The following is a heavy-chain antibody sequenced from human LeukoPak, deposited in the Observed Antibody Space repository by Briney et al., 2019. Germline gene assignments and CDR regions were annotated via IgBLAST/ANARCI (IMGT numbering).Heavy chain of an antibody. D-gene: IGHD2-2*01. V-gene: IGHV1-24*01. Sequence: ASVKVSCEVSVYTLTVLSMHGVREAPGKGREGGVGFDPEDGETIYAQNLQSGVTMTEDTSTDTAYMELSSMRSEDTAVYSCATMSPYHLTTNYGMDVWGQGTMVTVSS. CDR1: VYTLTVLS. J-gene: IGHJ6*02. CDR3: ATMSPYHLTTNYGMDV. CDR2: FDPEDGET.